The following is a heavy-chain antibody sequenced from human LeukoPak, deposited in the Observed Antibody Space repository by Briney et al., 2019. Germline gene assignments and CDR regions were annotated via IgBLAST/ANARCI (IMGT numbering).Heavy chain of an antibody. CDR3: ASDDCADELDEFDI. CDR2: INHSGGT. J-gene: IGHJ3*02. V-gene: IGHV4-34*01. Sequence: RSETETLICTLYGESCWGYYWIWTRQPPGKGLEWIGEINHSGGTNYNPPLKSRVAISLDTSKSHFSLKLTSVTAADTAVYYCASDDCADELDEFDIWGQGTMVTVSS. CDR1: GESCWGYY. D-gene: IGHD4-17*01.